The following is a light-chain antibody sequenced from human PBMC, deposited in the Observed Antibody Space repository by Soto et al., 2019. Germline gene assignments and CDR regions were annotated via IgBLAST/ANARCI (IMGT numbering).Light chain of an antibody. CDR3: QQYGCPPWT. CDR2: DAS. J-gene: IGKJ1*01. CDR1: QSVSSY. Sequence: EFVLPLSPATLSLSPGERSTLSCMASQSVSSYLAWYQQKPGQAPRLLIYDASNRATGIPARFSGSGSGTDFTLTISRLEPEDFAVYYCQQYGCPPWTFGQGTKVDIK. V-gene: IGKV3-11*01.